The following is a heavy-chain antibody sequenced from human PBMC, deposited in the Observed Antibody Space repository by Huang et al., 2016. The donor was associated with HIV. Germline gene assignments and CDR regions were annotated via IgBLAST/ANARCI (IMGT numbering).Heavy chain of an antibody. CDR1: GGSFSGYY. D-gene: IGHD1-1*01. CDR2: ITHSGST. Sequence: QVQLQQWGAGLLKPSETLSLTCAVYGGSFSGYYWSWIRQSPGKGLEWIGEITHSGSTNYNPSLKGRLTISVDTSKNQFSLKLSSATAADTAVYYCARERMMSWLDDHDAFDIWGQGTMVTVSS. CDR3: ARERMMSWLDDHDAFDI. J-gene: IGHJ3*02. V-gene: IGHV4-34*01.